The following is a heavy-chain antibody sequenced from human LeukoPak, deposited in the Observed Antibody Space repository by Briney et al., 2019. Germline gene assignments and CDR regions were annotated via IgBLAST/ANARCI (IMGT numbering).Heavy chain of an antibody. V-gene: IGHV1-69*02. CDR3: ARTYYYDSSGSDAFDI. CDR1: GYTFTSYY. CDR2: IIPILGIA. D-gene: IGHD3-22*01. Sequence: ASVKVSCKASGYTFTSYYMHWVRQAPGQGLEWMGRIIPILGIANYAQKFQGRVTITADKSTSTAYMELSSLRSEDTAVYYCARTYYYDSSGSDAFDIWGQGTMVTVSS. J-gene: IGHJ3*02.